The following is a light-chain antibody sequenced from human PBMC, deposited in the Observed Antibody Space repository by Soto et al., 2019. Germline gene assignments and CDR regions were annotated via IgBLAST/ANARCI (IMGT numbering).Light chain of an antibody. CDR1: ISDVSGYNF. Sequence: QSLLTQPASVSGSPGQSITISCTGTISDVSGYNFVSWYQQYPGKAPKLMIYDVSNRPSGVSNRFSGFKSGNTASLTISGLQAEDEADYYCSSYTSSNTYVLGAGTKVTVL. CDR2: DVS. V-gene: IGLV2-14*03. CDR3: SSYTSSNTYV. J-gene: IGLJ1*01.